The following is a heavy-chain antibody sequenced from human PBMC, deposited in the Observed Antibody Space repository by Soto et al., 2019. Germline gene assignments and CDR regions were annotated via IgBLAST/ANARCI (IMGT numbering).Heavy chain of an antibody. V-gene: IGHV4-39*01. CDR2: IYYSGST. Sequence: SETLSLTCTVSGGSISSSSYYWGWIRQPPGKGLEWIGSIYYSGSTYYNPSLKSRVTISVDTSKNQFSLKLSSVTAADTAVYYSARLYATGGSRCFDYWGPGTLVTVYS. CDR3: ARLYATGGSRCFDY. J-gene: IGHJ4*02. D-gene: IGHD3-16*01. CDR1: GGSISSSSYY.